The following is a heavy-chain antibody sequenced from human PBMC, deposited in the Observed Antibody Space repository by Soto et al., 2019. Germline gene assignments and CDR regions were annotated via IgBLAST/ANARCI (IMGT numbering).Heavy chain of an antibody. Sequence: GGSLSLSCVGSGYVFRDTWMTWVRQAPGKGLEWVANIKEDGSQTYCADSVKGRFTISRDNAKNSLFLRMSSLRVEDTAVYYCARPVARAFDVWGQGTLVPVSS. CDR3: ARPVARAFDV. CDR1: GYVFRDTW. V-gene: IGHV3-7*03. CDR2: IKEDGSQT. D-gene: IGHD2-15*01. J-gene: IGHJ4*02.